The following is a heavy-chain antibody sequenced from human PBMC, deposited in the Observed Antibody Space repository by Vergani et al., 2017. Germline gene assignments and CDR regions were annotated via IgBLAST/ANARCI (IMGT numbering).Heavy chain of an antibody. CDR2: ISYDGSNK. CDR1: GFTFSSYG. CDR3: AKGGDGVVVTAIDP. D-gene: IGHD2-21*02. J-gene: IGHJ5*02. V-gene: IGHV3-30*18. Sequence: QVQLVESGGGVVQPGRSLRLSCAASGFTFSSYGMHWVRQAPGKGLEWVAVISYDGSNKYYADSVKGRFTISRDNSKNTLYLQMNSLRAEDTAVYYCAKGGDGVVVTAIDPWGQGTLVTVSS.